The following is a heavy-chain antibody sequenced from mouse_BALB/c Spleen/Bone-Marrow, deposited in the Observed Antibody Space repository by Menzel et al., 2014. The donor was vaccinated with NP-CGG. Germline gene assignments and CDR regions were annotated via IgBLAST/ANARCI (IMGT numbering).Heavy chain of an antibody. CDR2: IRSKSNNYAT. CDR3: VVAIDGSYFFAY. J-gene: IGHJ3*01. V-gene: IGHV10-1*02. D-gene: IGHD2-3*01. Sequence: EVQGVESGGGLVQPKGSLKLSCAASGFTFNTYAMNWVRQAPGKGLEWVARIRSKSNNYATYYADSVKDRFTISRDDSQTLFYLQMNNLKTEDTAMYYCVVAIDGSYFFAYWGQGTLVTVSA. CDR1: GFTFNTYA.